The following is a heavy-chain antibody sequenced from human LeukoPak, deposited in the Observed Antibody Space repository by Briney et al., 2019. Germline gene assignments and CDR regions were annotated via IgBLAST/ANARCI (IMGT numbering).Heavy chain of an antibody. V-gene: IGHV3-74*03. CDR3: ARSRFCTSGGCYYDH. Sequence: GGSRRPSCEASGFTFRSYWMHWVRRAPGKGLVWVSGIKPDGVTTYEDSVKGRVTISRDNAKNTLFLQMVSLRAEDTAIYYCARSRFCTSGGCYYDHWGQGIPLTVSS. CDR1: GFTFRSYW. D-gene: IGHD2-8*01. CDR2: IKPDGVT. J-gene: IGHJ4*02.